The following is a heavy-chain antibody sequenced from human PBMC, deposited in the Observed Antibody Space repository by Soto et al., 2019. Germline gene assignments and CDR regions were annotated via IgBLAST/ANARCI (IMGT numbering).Heavy chain of an antibody. D-gene: IGHD4-17*01. V-gene: IGHV3-7*04. J-gene: IGHJ1*01. CDR3: ARHNSGDYGY. Sequence: EVQLVESGGGLVQPGGSLRLSCSASGFSFSNYWMSWVRQAPGKGLEWVANIKGDGSEIHYVDTVKGRFTTSRDNAKNSLYLQMNYLGVEDTAMYYCARHNSGDYGYRGQGTVVTVSS. CDR1: GFSFSNYW. CDR2: IKGDGSEI.